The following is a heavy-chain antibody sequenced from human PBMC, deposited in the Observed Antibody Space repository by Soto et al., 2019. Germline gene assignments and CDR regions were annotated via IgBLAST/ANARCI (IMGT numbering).Heavy chain of an antibody. D-gene: IGHD3-3*01. J-gene: IGHJ4*02. Sequence: PSETLSLTCTVSGGSISSYYCDGVRQPAGKGLEWIGRIDASGSTDYNPSLKSRGTMSVDTSKNQFSLRLSSLTAADTHVYYCARGGHDFWSGKFHYWGQGNLVNVSS. CDR2: IDASGST. CDR3: ARGGHDFWSGKFHY. V-gene: IGHV4-4*07. CDR1: GGSISSYY.